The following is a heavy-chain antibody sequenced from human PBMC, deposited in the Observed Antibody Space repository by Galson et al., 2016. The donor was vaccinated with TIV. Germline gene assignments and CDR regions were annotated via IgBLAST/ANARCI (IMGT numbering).Heavy chain of an antibody. D-gene: IGHD6-19*01. Sequence: SVKVSCKASGGTFNIYAISWVRQAPGQGLEWMGGILPIFGAATYAQKFQGRVTITADESTNTAYMELSSLKSDDTAMYYCTRPSSSCRGCSYYYYMDVWCKGTTVTVSS. J-gene: IGHJ6*03. V-gene: IGHV1-69*13. CDR3: TRPSSSCRGCSYYYYMDV. CDR2: ILPIFGAA. CDR1: GGTFNIYA.